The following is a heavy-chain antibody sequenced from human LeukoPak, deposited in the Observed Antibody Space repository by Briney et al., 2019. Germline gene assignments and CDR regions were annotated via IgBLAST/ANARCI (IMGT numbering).Heavy chain of an antibody. CDR1: GFTFSSYW. D-gene: IGHD6-19*01. V-gene: IGHV3-7*01. Sequence: AGGSLRLSCAASGFTFSSYWMSWVRQAPGKGLEWVANIKQDGSEKYYVDSVKGRFTISRDNSKNTLYLQMNSLRAEDTAVYYCARADRTYSSGLDAFDIWGQGTMVTVSS. J-gene: IGHJ3*02. CDR2: IKQDGSEK. CDR3: ARADRTYSSGLDAFDI.